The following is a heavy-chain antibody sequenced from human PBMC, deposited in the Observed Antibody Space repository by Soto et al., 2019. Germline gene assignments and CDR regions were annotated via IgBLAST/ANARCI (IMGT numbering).Heavy chain of an antibody. CDR2: MNPNSGNT. D-gene: IGHD5-12*01. V-gene: IGHV1-8*01. CDR3: XXXRRDGYDN. J-gene: IGHJ4*02. CDR1: GYTFTSYD. Sequence: QVQLVQSGAEVKKPGASVKVSCKASGYTFTSYDINWVRQATGQGLEWMGWMNPNSGNTAYAQKFQGRVTMTSNTXXXXXXXXXXXXXXXXXXXXXXXXXRRDGYDNWGQGTLVTVSS.